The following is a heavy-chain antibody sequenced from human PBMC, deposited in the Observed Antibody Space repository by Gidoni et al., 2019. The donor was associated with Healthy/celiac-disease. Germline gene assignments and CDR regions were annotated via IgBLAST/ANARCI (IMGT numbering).Heavy chain of an antibody. D-gene: IGHD3-22*01. CDR2: ISSSSSNI. V-gene: IGHV3-21*01. CDR3: ARTYSYIHKWIVVAKSSRGIDY. Sequence: EVQLVEPGGGLVKPGGYLRLSCAASGFTFTSYSLTWVRQAPGKGLGWGPSISSSSSNIYDADSLKGRITISRDNAKNSLYLQMNSLRAEDTAVYYCARTYSYIHKWIVVAKSSRGIDYWGQGTLVTVSS. J-gene: IGHJ4*02. CDR1: GFTFTSYS.